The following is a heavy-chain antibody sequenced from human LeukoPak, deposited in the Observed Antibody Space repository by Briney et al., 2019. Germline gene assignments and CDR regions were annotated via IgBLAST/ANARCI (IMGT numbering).Heavy chain of an antibody. CDR2: ISGSGGST. Sequence: TGGSLRLSCAASGFTFSSYAMSWVRQAPGKGLEWVSAISGSGGSTYYADSVKGRFTISRDNSKNTPYLQMNSLRAEDTAVYYCAKGFDWLLSGCFQHWGQGTLVTVSS. V-gene: IGHV3-23*01. D-gene: IGHD3-9*01. CDR3: AKGFDWLLSGCFQH. J-gene: IGHJ1*01. CDR1: GFTFSSYA.